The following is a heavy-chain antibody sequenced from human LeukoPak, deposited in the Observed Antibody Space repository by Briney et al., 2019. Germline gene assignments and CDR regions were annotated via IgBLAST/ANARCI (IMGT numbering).Heavy chain of an antibody. CDR1: GFTVSSNY. CDR2: IYSGGST. J-gene: IGHJ4*02. Sequence: PGGSLRLSCAASGFTVSSNYMSWVRQAPGKGLEWVSIIYSGGSTYYADSVKGRFTISRDNSKNTLYLQMNSLRAEDTAVYYCAKTSFGEETGPLGYWGQGTLVTVSS. CDR3: AKTSFGEETGPLGY. D-gene: IGHD3-10*01. V-gene: IGHV3-53*05.